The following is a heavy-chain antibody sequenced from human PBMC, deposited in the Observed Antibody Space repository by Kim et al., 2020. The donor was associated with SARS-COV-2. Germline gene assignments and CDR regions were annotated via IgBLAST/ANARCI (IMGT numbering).Heavy chain of an antibody. J-gene: IGHJ4*02. V-gene: IGHV4-59*09. D-gene: IGHD6-19*01. CDR2: ST. Sequence: STNYNPSLKSRVTISVDTSKNQFSLKLSSVTAADTAVYYCARGIAVEIDYWGQGTLVTVSS. CDR3: ARGIAVEIDY.